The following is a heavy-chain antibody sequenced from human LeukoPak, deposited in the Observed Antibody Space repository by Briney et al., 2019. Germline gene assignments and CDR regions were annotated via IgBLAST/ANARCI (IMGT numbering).Heavy chain of an antibody. J-gene: IGHJ4*02. Sequence: GGSLRLSCAASGFTFSSYAMSWVRQAPGKGLEGVSAISGSGGSTYYADSVKGRFTISRDNSKNTLYLQMNSLRAEDTAVYYCAKSLFRFGESLGYWGQGTLVTVSS. CDR2: ISGSGGST. D-gene: IGHD3-10*01. V-gene: IGHV3-23*01. CDR3: AKSLFRFGESLGY. CDR1: GFTFSSYA.